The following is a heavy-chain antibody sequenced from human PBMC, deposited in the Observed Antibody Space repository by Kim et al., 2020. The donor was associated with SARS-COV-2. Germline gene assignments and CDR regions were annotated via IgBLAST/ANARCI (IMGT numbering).Heavy chain of an antibody. CDR1: GFTFSDYY. D-gene: IGHD3-10*01. V-gene: IGHV3-11*01. J-gene: IGHJ4*02. CDR3: ARAYIYYGSGNRPFDS. Sequence: GGSLRLSCAASGFTFSDYYMSWIRQAPGKGLEWVSYISTSGSSIYYAASVKGRFTISRDNAKNSLYLQMNSLRAEDTAVYYCARAYIYYGSGNRPFDSWGQGTLPSLSS. CDR2: ISTSGSSI.